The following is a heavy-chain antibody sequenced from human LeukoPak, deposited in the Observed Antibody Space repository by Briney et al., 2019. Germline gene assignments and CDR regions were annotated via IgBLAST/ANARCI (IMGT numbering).Heavy chain of an antibody. D-gene: IGHD2-2*01. CDR3: AKDSEVVPAAQFDY. V-gene: IGHV3-23*01. CDR2: ISGSGGST. CDR1: GFTFHNYA. Sequence: PGGSLRLSCAPSGFTFHNYAMSWVRQAPGKGLEWVSAISGSGGSTYYADSVKGRFTISRDNSKNTLYLQMNSLRAEDTAVYYCAKDSEVVPAAQFDYWGQGTLVTVSS. J-gene: IGHJ4*02.